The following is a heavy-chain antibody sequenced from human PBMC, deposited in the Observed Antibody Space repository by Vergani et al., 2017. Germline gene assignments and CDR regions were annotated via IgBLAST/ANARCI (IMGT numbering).Heavy chain of an antibody. CDR2: ISYDGNKK. V-gene: IGHV3-30*03. J-gene: IGHJ6*03. Sequence: VQLLQSEGAVVQPGGSLRLSCSAAGFPFSDYGVHWVRQAPGKGLEWVSVISYDGNKKNYADSVKGRFTISRDNSKNTLYLEMNALRAEDTAVYYCARDFLTRVTTLDYYYMGVWGKGTTVTVSS. CDR1: GFPFSDYG. D-gene: IGHD1-1*01. CDR3: ARDFLTRVTTLDYYYMGV.